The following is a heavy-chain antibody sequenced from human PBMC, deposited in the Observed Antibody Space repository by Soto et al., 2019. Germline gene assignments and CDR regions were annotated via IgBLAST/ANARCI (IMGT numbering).Heavy chain of an antibody. CDR1: GFTFSSYA. Sequence: GGSLRLSCAASGFTFSSYAMSWVRQAPGKGLEWVSAISGSGGSTYYADSVKGRFTISRDNSKNTLYLQMNSLRAEDTAVYYCAKDPLELQIWPKYYFDYWGQGTLVTVSS. CDR3: AKDPLELQIWPKYYFDY. V-gene: IGHV3-23*01. D-gene: IGHD5-18*01. J-gene: IGHJ4*02. CDR2: ISGSGGST.